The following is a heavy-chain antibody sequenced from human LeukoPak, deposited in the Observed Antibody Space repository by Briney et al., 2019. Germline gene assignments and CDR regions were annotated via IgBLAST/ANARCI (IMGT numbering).Heavy chain of an antibody. CDR1: GFTFSSYA. J-gene: IGHJ4*02. D-gene: IGHD2-2*02. Sequence: PGGSLRLSCAASGFTFSSYAMSWVRQAPGKGLEWVSAISGSGGSTYYADSVKGRFPISRDNSKNTLYLQMNSLRAEDTAVYSCARGYCTSTSCYIDYWGQGTLVTVSS. V-gene: IGHV3-23*01. CDR2: ISGSGGST. CDR3: ARGYCTSTSCYIDY.